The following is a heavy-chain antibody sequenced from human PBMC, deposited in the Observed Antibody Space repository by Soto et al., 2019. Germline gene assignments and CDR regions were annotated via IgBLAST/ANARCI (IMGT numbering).Heavy chain of an antibody. J-gene: IGHJ4*02. CDR2: ISSSSSYI. CDR1: GFTFSSYS. Sequence: EVQLVESGGGLVKPGGSLRLSCAASGFTFSSYSMNWVRQAPGTGLGWVSSISSSSSYIYYADSVKGRFTISRDNAKNSLDLQMNSLRAEDPAVYYCARLTSYDSSGDYCYWAQGTLVTVSS. V-gene: IGHV3-21*01. D-gene: IGHD3-22*01. CDR3: ARLTSYDSSGDYCY.